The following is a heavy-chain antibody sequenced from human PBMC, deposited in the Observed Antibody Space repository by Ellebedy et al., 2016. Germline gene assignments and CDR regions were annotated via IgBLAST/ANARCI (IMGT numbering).Heavy chain of an antibody. J-gene: IGHJ4*02. D-gene: IGHD2-15*01. CDR2: INPNSGGT. V-gene: IGHV1-2*02. Sequence: ASVKVSCXASGYTFTGYYMHWVRQAPGQGLEWMGWINPNSGGTNYAQKFQGRVTMTRDTSISTAYMELSRLRSDDTAVYYCARAYCSGGSCSLTDYWGQGTLVTVSS. CDR3: ARAYCSGGSCSLTDY. CDR1: GYTFTGYY.